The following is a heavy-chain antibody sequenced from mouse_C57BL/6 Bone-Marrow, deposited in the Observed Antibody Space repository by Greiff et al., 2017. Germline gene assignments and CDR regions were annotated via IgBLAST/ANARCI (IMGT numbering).Heavy chain of an antibody. V-gene: IGHV1-50*01. Sequence: QVQLQQPGAELVKPGASVKLSCKASGYTFTSYWMQWVKQRPGQGLEWIGELDPSDSYTNYNQKFKGKATLTVDTSSSAAYMQLSRLTSEDSAVYYFAREGITTVVWNFDYWGQGTTRTVSS. CDR2: LDPSDSYT. D-gene: IGHD1-1*01. CDR3: AREGITTVVWNFDY. CDR1: GYTFTSYW. J-gene: IGHJ2*01.